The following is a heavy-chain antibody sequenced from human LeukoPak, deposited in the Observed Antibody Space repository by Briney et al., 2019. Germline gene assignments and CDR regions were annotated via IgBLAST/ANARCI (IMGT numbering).Heavy chain of an antibody. Sequence: GGSLRLSCAASGFTFSDYYMSWIRQAPGKGLEWVSYISSSGSTIYYADSVKGRFTISRDNAENSLFLQMNSLRAEDTAVYYCTKTRMYNYDSRDFDYWGQGTLVTVSS. CDR1: GFTFSDYY. V-gene: IGHV3-11*04. CDR3: TKTRMYNYDSRDFDY. D-gene: IGHD3-22*01. J-gene: IGHJ4*02. CDR2: ISSSGSTI.